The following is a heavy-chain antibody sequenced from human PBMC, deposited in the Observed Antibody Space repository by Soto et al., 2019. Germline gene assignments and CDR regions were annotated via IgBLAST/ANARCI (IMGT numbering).Heavy chain of an antibody. CDR1: GGTFSSYA. Sequence: SVKVSCKASGGTFSSYAISWVRQAPGQGLEWMGGIIPIFGTANYAQKFQGRVTITADESASTAYMELSSLRSEDTAVYYCAVSCGGDCPSDEYFQHWGQGTLVTVSS. J-gene: IGHJ1*01. V-gene: IGHV1-69*13. CDR3: AVSCGGDCPSDEYFQH. CDR2: IIPIFGTA. D-gene: IGHD2-21*02.